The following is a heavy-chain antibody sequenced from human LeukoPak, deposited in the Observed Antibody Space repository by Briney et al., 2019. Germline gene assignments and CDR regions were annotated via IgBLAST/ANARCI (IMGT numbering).Heavy chain of an antibody. CDR1: GGSISSYY. J-gene: IGHJ5*02. D-gene: IGHD6-19*01. Sequence: SETLSLTCTVSGGSISSYYWSWIRQPPGKGLEWIGYVYYSGNTNYNPSLKSRVTISVDTSKNQFSLKLSSVTAADTAVYYCARCIAVAGMFGWFDPWGQGTLVTVSS. V-gene: IGHV4-59*01. CDR2: VYYSGNT. CDR3: ARCIAVAGMFGWFDP.